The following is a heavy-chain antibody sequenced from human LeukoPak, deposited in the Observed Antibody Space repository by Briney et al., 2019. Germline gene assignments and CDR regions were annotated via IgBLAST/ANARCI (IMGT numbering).Heavy chain of an antibody. CDR1: GFTFSIYG. V-gene: IGHV3-23*01. CDR2: INSGGGT. J-gene: IGHJ4*02. CDR3: AKDQGD. Sequence: GGSLRLSCAASGFTFSIYGMTWVRQAPGKGLEWVSTINSGGGTHYADSVKGRFTISRDNSKNTLDLQMNSLRAEDTAVYYCAKDQGDWGQGTLVTVSS.